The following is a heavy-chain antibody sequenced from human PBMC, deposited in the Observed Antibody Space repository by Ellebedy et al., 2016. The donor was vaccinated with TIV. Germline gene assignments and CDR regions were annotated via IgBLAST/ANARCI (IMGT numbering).Heavy chain of an antibody. J-gene: IGHJ4*02. CDR1: GNSISSGNF. CDR3: ARRIVRGIDCFDY. CDR2: VWHSGST. V-gene: IGHV4-38-2*02. Sequence: MPSETLSLTCSVSGNSISSGNFWGWIRQPPGKGLEWRGDVWHSGSTNYNPSLKSRVTISVAPSKNHFSLQLSSVTAADTAVYFCARRIVRGIDCFDYWGQGALATVSS. D-gene: IGHD3-10*01.